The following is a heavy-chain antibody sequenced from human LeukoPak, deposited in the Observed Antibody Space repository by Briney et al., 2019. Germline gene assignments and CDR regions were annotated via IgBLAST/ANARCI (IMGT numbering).Heavy chain of an antibody. V-gene: IGHV4-34*01. CDR3: ARGLRISMVRGVIRPRVFYY. CDR1: GGSFSGYY. CDR2: INHSGST. J-gene: IGHJ4*02. D-gene: IGHD3-10*01. Sequence: SETLSLTCAVYGGSFSGYYWSWIRQPPGKGLEWIWEINHSGSTKYNPSPKSRVAISGDTSKNQCSLKLSSVTAADTAVYYCARGLRISMVRGVIRPRVFYYWGRGTLVTVS.